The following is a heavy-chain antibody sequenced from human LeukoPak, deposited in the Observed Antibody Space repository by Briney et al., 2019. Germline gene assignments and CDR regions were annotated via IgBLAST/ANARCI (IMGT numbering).Heavy chain of an antibody. CDR2: ISGSGGST. V-gene: IGHV3-23*01. Sequence: GGSLRLSCAASGFTFSSYAMSWVRQAPGKGLEWVSAISGSGGSTYYADSVKGRFTISRDNSKNTLYLQMNSLRAEDTAVYYCAKGRYCSGGSCYPHFDYRGQGTLVTVSS. D-gene: IGHD2-15*01. J-gene: IGHJ4*02. CDR1: GFTFSSYA. CDR3: AKGRYCSGGSCYPHFDY.